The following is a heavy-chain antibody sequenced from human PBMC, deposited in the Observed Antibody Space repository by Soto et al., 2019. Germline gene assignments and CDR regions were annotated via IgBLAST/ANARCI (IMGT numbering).Heavy chain of an antibody. CDR3: ARDFVTIFGVMSGYFDL. J-gene: IGHJ2*01. Sequence: ASVKVSCKAFGYIFTSYGISWVRQAPGQGLEWMGWISAYNGNTNYAQKLQGRVTMTTDTSTSTAYMELRSLRSDDTAVYYCARDFVTIFGVMSGYFDLWGRGTLVTVSS. CDR2: ISAYNGNT. V-gene: IGHV1-18*01. D-gene: IGHD3-3*01. CDR1: GYIFTSYG.